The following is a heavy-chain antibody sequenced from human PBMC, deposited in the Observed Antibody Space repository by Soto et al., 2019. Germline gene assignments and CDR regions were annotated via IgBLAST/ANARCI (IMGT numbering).Heavy chain of an antibody. D-gene: IGHD6-25*01. J-gene: IGHJ4*02. CDR1: VFTFNTYW. Sequence: RWSLRLSCASSVFTFNTYWMSWVRQAPGKGLEWVANIKEDGSDKYYVDSVKGRFTISRDNAKNLLYLQMNSLGAGDTAMYYCARFTRGSSGDYWGQGTLVTVSS. CDR2: IKEDGSDK. V-gene: IGHV3-7*01. CDR3: ARFTRGSSGDY.